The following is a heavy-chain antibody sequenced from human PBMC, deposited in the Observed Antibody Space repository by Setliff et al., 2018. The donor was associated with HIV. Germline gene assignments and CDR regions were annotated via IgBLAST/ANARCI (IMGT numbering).Heavy chain of an antibody. CDR2: INPNSGGT. D-gene: IGHD6-13*01. Sequence: ASVKVSCKASGYTFSDYYMHWVRQAPGQGLEWMGWINPNSGGTNYAQKFQGRVNMTRDTSISTTYMELSSLRSDDTAVYYCARDPGYKSTWYGVFDIWGQGTMVTVSS. J-gene: IGHJ3*02. V-gene: IGHV1-2*02. CDR1: GYTFSDYY. CDR3: ARDPGYKSTWYGVFDI.